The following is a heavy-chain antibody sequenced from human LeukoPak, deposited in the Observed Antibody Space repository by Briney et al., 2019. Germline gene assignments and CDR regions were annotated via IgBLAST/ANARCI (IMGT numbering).Heavy chain of an antibody. CDR3: AKESDFWSGYYRSNFDY. V-gene: IGHV3-23*01. D-gene: IGHD3-3*01. CDR2: ISGSGGST. Sequence: HPGRSLRLSCAASGFTFSSYAMSWVRQAPGKGLEWVSAISGSGGSTYYADSVKGRFTISRDNSKNTLYLQMNSLRAEDTAVYYCAKESDFWSGYYRSNFDYWGQGTLVTVSS. CDR1: GFTFSSYA. J-gene: IGHJ4*02.